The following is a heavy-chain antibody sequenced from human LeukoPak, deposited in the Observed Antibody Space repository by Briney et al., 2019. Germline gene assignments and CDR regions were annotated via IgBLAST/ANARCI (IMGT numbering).Heavy chain of an antibody. CDR1: GYTFTSYD. Sequence: ASVKVSCRASGYTFTSYDINWVRQATGQGLEWMGWMNPNSGNTGYAQKFQGRATMTRNTSISTAYMELSSLRSEDTAVYYCARGRRTYNWNDGVWYYYGMDVWGQGTTVTVSS. J-gene: IGHJ6*02. CDR3: ARGRRTYNWNDGVWYYYGMDV. D-gene: IGHD1-1*01. V-gene: IGHV1-8*01. CDR2: MNPNSGNT.